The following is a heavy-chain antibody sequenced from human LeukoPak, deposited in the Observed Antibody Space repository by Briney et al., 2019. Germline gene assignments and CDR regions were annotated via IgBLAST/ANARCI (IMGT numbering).Heavy chain of an antibody. D-gene: IGHD1-26*01. CDR3: ARGPLIGSNLAPFDY. CDR2: ISAYNGNT. Sequence: ASVKVSRKASGYTFTSYGISWVRQAPGQGLEWMGWISAYNGNTNYAQKLQGRVTMTTDTSTGTAYMELRSLRSDDTAVYYCARGPLIGSNLAPFDYWGQGTLVTVSS. V-gene: IGHV1-18*01. J-gene: IGHJ4*02. CDR1: GYTFTSYG.